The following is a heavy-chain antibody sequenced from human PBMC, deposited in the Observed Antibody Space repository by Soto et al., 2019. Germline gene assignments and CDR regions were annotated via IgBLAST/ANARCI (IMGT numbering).Heavy chain of an antibody. J-gene: IGHJ6*02. CDR3: ARDRHYYYDSSGYHEAPYYYYGMDV. D-gene: IGHD3-22*01. CDR2: LYYSGST. CDR1: CGSISSYY. Sequence: SETLSLTCTIYCGSISSYYWSWIRQPPGKGLEWIGYLYYSGSTNYNPSLNSRVTISVDTSKNQFSLKLSSVTAADTAVYYCARDRHYYYDSSGYHEAPYYYYGMDVWGQGTTVTVS. V-gene: IGHV4-59*01.